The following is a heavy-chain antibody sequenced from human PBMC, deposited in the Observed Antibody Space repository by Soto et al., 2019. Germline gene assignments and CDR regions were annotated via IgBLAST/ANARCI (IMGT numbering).Heavy chain of an antibody. J-gene: IGHJ6*02. CDR1: GGTFSRYS. Sequence: GASVKVSCKASGGTFSRYSITWVRQAPGHGLEWIGRIIPIIGIASYAQKFQGRVTITADESTSTAYMELSSLRSDDTAVYYCAREDRDRETGLVPAAIDGMDVWGQGTTVTVSS. V-gene: IGHV1-69*04. CDR2: IIPIIGIA. CDR3: AREDRDRETGLVPAAIDGMDV. D-gene: IGHD2-2*01.